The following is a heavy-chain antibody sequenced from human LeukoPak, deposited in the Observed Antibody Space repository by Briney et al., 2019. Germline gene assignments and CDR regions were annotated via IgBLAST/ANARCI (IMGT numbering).Heavy chain of an antibody. D-gene: IGHD3-3*01. Sequence: ASVKVSCKVSGYTLTELSMHWVRQAPGKGLEWMGGFDPEDGETIYAQKFQGRVTMTEDTSTDTAYMELSSLRSEDTAVYCCATALRNYDFWSGYAYYYYYYMDVWGKGTTVTVSS. V-gene: IGHV1-24*01. CDR1: GYTLTELS. J-gene: IGHJ6*03. CDR2: FDPEDGET. CDR3: ATALRNYDFWSGYAYYYYYYMDV.